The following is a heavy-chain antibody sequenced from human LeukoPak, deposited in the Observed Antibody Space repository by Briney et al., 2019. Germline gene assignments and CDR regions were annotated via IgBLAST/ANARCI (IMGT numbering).Heavy chain of an antibody. V-gene: IGHV1-46*01. D-gene: IGHD2-15*01. CDR3: APSVRSGGSYYFDY. J-gene: IGHJ4*02. Sequence: ASVKVSCKASGDSFTKYYIHWVRQAPGQGLEWMGIINPSDGSTTYTQNFQGRATMTADTSTSTVNMELSSLRSEDTAVYYCAPSVRSGGSYYFDYWGQGTLVTVSS. CDR2: INPSDGST. CDR1: GDSFTKYY.